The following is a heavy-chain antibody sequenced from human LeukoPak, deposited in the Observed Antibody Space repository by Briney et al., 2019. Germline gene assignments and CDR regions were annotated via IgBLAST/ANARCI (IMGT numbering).Heavy chain of an antibody. CDR2: IYPGDSDT. Sequence: GESLKISCKGSGYSFTSYWIGWVRQMPGKGLEWMGIIYPGDSDTRYSPSFQGQVTISADKSISTAYLQWSSLKASDTAMYYCARLGHRSGIVVVPAAPDYWGQGTLVTVSS. D-gene: IGHD2-2*01. CDR1: GYSFTSYW. CDR3: ARLGHRSGIVVVPAAPDY. V-gene: IGHV5-51*01. J-gene: IGHJ4*02.